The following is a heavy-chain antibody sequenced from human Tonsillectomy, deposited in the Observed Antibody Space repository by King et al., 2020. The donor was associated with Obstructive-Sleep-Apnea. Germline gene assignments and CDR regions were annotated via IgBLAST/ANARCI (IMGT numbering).Heavy chain of an antibody. V-gene: IGHV2-5*02. CDR2: IYWDDDK. CDR3: AHRPAQLAFDY. D-gene: IGHD6-13*01. J-gene: IGHJ4*02. Sequence: TLKESGPTLVKPTQTLTLTCTFSGFSLSTTGVGVGWIRQPPGKALECLALIYWDDDKRYRSSLKTRLTITKDTSKNQVVLTMTNMDPVDTATYYCAHRPAQLAFDYWGQGTLVTVSS. CDR1: GFSLSTTGVG.